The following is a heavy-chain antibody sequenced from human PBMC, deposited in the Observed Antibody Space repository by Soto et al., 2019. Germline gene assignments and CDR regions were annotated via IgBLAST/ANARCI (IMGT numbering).Heavy chain of an antibody. CDR2: ITTSSESK. D-gene: IGHD5-18*01. Sequence: VGSLRLSCAVSGFTFSSHSMNWVRQAPGKGLEWVSSITTSSESKYYTDSVKGRFTLSRDNAKNSLYLQMNSLRAEDTAVYYCPRSSRGVSYGKIVYWGRGTLVTVSS. CDR3: PRSSRGVSYGKIVY. CDR1: GFTFSSHS. V-gene: IGHV3-21*01. J-gene: IGHJ4*02.